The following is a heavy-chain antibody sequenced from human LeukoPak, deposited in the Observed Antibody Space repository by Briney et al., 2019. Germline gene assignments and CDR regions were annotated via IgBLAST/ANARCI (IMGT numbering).Heavy chain of an antibody. CDR2: TYYRSKWYN. D-gene: IGHD5-12*01. V-gene: IGHV6-1*01. CDR3: ARDLLIVATMGNYYFDY. CDR1: GDSVSSNSAA. J-gene: IGHJ4*02. Sequence: SQTLSLTCAISGDSVSSNSAAWNWVRQSPSRGLEWLGSTYYRSKWYNDYAVSVKSRITINPDTSKNQFSLQLNSVTPEDTAVYYCARDLLIVATMGNYYFDYWGQGTLVTVSS.